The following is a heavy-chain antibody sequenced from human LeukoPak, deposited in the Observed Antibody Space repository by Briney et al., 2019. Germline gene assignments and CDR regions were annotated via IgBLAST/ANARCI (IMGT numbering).Heavy chain of an antibody. D-gene: IGHD3-22*01. Sequence: SETLSLTCSVSGGSISSGSYYWSWIRQPAGKGLEWIGRIYTSGSTNYNPSLKSRVTISVDTSKNQFSLKLSSVTAADTAVYYCARGRYYDRSFDYWGQGTLVTVSS. CDR2: IYTSGST. CDR1: GGSISSGSYY. V-gene: IGHV4-61*02. CDR3: ARGRYYDRSFDY. J-gene: IGHJ4*02.